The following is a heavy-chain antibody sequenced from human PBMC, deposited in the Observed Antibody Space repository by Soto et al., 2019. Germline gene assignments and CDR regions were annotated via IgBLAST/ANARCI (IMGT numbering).Heavy chain of an antibody. J-gene: IGHJ5*02. CDR1: GYTFTSYY. D-gene: IGHD2-15*01. CDR3: ARARVVVVAAMNWFDP. Sequence: QVQLVQSGAEVKKPGASVKVSCKASGYTFTSYYMHGVRQAPGQGLEWMGIINPSGGSTSYAQKFQGRVTMIRDTSTSTVYMELSSLRSEDTAVYYCARARVVVVAAMNWFDPWGQGTLVTVSS. CDR2: INPSGGST. V-gene: IGHV1-46*01.